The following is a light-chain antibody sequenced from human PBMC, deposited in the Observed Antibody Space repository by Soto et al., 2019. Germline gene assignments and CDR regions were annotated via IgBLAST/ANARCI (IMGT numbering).Light chain of an antibody. CDR1: QGISSY. V-gene: IGKV1-9*01. J-gene: IGKJ4*01. CDR2: AAS. Sequence: DIQLTQSPSFLSASVGDRVTITCRASQGISSYLAWYQLKPGKAPKLLIYAASTLQSGVSSRFSGSGSGTEFTLTIAGLQAEDFASYYCQQRNSYPLTFGGGTKVEIK. CDR3: QQRNSYPLT.